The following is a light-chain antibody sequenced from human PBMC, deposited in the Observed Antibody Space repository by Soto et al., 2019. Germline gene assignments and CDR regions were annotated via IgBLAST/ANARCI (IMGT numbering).Light chain of an antibody. CDR3: HHRGNGIT. CDR2: DAS. Sequence: VVLTPSPATLSLSPVDTATLSCGASQSVSSSLAWYQQKPGQAPRLLIYDASSRATGAPARFSGSGSGTDFTLTISSLEPEDFAVYYCHHRGNGITFGQGTRLEIK. J-gene: IGKJ5*01. V-gene: IGKV3-11*01. CDR1: QSVSSS.